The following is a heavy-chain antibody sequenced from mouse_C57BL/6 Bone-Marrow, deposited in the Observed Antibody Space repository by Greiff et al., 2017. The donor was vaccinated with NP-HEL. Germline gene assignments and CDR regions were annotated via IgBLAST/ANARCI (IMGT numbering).Heavy chain of an antibody. CDR2: IYPRDGST. Sequence: VQLQESDAELVKPGASVKISCKVSGYTFTDHTIHWMKQRPEQGLEWIGYIYPRDGSTKYNEKFKGKATLTADKSSSTAYMQLNSLTSEDSAVYFCARDGGLRRDYFDYWGQGTTLTVSS. D-gene: IGHD2-2*01. J-gene: IGHJ2*01. CDR1: GYTFTDHT. CDR3: ARDGGLRRDYFDY. V-gene: IGHV1-78*01.